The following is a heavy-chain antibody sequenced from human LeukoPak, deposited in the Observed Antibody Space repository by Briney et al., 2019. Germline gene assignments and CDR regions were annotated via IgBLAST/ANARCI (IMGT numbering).Heavy chain of an antibody. V-gene: IGHV1-69*13. D-gene: IGHD3-16*01. CDR1: GGTFSSYA. CDR3: ATAPGGEYYFDY. Sequence: SVKVSCKASGGTFSSYAISWVRQAPGQGLEWMGGIIPIFGTTNYAQKFQGRVTITADESTSTAYMELSSLRSEDTAVYYCATAPGGEYYFDYWGQGTLVTVSS. J-gene: IGHJ4*02. CDR2: IIPIFGTT.